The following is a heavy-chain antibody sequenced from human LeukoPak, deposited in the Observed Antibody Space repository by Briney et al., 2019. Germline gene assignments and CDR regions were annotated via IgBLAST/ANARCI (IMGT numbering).Heavy chain of an antibody. V-gene: IGHV1-2*02. CDR3: ARSSTVVTAIFDY. Sequence: ASVKVSCKXSGYTFTGYYMHWVRQAPGQGLEWMGWINPNSGGTNYAQKFQGRVTMTRDTSISTAYMELSRLRSDDTAVYYCARSSTVVTAIFDYWGQGTLVTVSS. J-gene: IGHJ4*02. CDR1: GYTFTGYY. CDR2: INPNSGGT. D-gene: IGHD4-23*01.